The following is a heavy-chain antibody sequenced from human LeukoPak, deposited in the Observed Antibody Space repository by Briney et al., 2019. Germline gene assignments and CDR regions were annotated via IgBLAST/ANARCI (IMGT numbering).Heavy chain of an antibody. J-gene: IGHJ6*01. CDR2: ISYDGRNK. D-gene: IGHD2-21*02. CDR3: AKDSLYCGGDCSYYHYGMYV. V-gene: IGHV3-30*18. CDR1: GFIFSNYG. Sequence: GGSLRLSCAASGFIFSNYGMHWVRQGPGKGLEWVAVISYDGRNKNYVDSVKGRFTISRDNSKNTLYLQMNSLSGEDTAVYYCAKDSLYCGGDCSYYHYGMYVCGQGTTVTVSS.